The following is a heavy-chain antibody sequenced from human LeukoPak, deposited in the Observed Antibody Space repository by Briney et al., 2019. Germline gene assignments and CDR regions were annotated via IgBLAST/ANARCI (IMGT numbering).Heavy chain of an antibody. D-gene: IGHD6-6*01. Sequence: GRSLRLSCAASGFTFSSYGMHWVRQAPGKGLEWVAVIWYDGSNKYYADSVKGRFTISRDNSKNTLYLQMNSLRAEDTAVYYCAKDGGYSSSFGAFDYWGQGTLVTVSS. CDR3: AKDGGYSSSFGAFDY. CDR2: IWYDGSNK. V-gene: IGHV3-33*06. CDR1: GFTFSSYG. J-gene: IGHJ4*02.